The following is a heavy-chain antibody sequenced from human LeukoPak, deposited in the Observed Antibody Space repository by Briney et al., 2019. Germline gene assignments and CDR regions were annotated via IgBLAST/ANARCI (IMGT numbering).Heavy chain of an antibody. CDR1: GFTFSSYW. V-gene: IGHV3-23*01. D-gene: IGHD6-6*01. J-gene: IGHJ6*04. CDR2: ISGSGDST. Sequence: GGSLRLSCAASGFTFSSYWMHWVRHAPGKGLEWVSVISGSGDSTYYPDSVKGRFTISRDNSKNTLYLQMNSLRAEDTAVYYCATSDQYGRPPPVWGKGITVTVSS. CDR3: ATSDQYGRPPPV.